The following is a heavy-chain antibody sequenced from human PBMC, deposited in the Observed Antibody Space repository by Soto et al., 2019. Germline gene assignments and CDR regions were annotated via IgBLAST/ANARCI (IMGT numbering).Heavy chain of an antibody. J-gene: IGHJ6*02. Sequence: GGSLRLSCAASGFTFSSYAMSWVRQAPGKGLEWVSAISGSGGSTYYADSVKGRFTISRDNSKNTLYLQMNSLRAEDTAVYYCAKERQPAAMGRIYYYGMDVWGQGTTVTVSS. CDR2: ISGSGGST. CDR3: AKERQPAAMGRIYYYGMDV. CDR1: GFTFSSYA. V-gene: IGHV3-23*01. D-gene: IGHD2-2*01.